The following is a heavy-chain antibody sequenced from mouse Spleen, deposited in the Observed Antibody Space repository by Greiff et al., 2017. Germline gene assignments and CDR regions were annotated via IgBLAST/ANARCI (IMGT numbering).Heavy chain of an antibody. Sequence: QVQLQQPGAELVKPGASVKLSCKASGYTFTSYWMQWVKQRPGQGLEWIGEIDPSDSYTNYNQKFKGKATLTVDTSSSTAYMQLSSLTSEDSAVYYCARMIRGYYGSSWYFDVWGAGTTVTVSS. CDR3: ARMIRGYYGSSWYFDV. CDR1: GYTFTSYW. CDR2: IDPSDSYT. V-gene: IGHV1-50*01. J-gene: IGHJ1*01. D-gene: IGHD1-1*01.